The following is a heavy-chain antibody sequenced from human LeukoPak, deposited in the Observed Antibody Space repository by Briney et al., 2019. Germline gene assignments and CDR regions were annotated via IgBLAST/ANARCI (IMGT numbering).Heavy chain of an antibody. Sequence: GGSLRLSCAASGFTFSSYSMNWVRQAPGKGLEWVSYISSSGSTMYYADSVKGRFTISRDNAKNSLYLQMNSLRAEDTAVYYCARAEAGELSNFDYWGQGTLVTVSS. D-gene: IGHD3-10*01. V-gene: IGHV3-48*04. CDR2: ISSSGSTM. CDR3: ARAEAGELSNFDY. J-gene: IGHJ4*02. CDR1: GFTFSSYS.